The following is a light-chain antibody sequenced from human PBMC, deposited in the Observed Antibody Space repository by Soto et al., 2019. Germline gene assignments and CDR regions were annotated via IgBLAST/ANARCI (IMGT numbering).Light chain of an antibody. CDR2: ESS. J-gene: IGKJ4*01. CDR3: QQYDSPPLT. Sequence: DIQMTQSPSSLSASVGDRVTITCQASQDISNYLNWYQQKPGKAPELLIYESSNLEGGVPPNFSGSGSGTDFSLTISSLQPEDGATYYCQQYDSPPLTFGGGTKVELK. V-gene: IGKV1-33*01. CDR1: QDISNY.